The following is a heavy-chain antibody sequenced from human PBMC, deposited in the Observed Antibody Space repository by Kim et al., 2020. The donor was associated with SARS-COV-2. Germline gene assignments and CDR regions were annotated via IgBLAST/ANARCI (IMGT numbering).Heavy chain of an antibody. V-gene: IGHV3-23*01. CDR2: ISGSGGST. CDR3: AKHFFPAYYDFWSGYQNYYYYGMDV. CDR1: GFTFSSYA. D-gene: IGHD3-3*01. Sequence: GGSLRLSCAASGFTFSSYAMSWVRQAPGKGLEWVSAISGSGGSTYYADSVKGRFTISRDNSKNTLYLQMNSLRAEDTAVYYCAKHFFPAYYDFWSGYQNYYYYGMDVWGQGTTVTVSS. J-gene: IGHJ6*02.